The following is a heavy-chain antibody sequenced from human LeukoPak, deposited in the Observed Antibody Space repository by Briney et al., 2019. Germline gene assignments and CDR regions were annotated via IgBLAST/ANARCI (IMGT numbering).Heavy chain of an antibody. CDR1: GFTLDSFA. D-gene: IGHD5/OR15-5a*01. CDR2: IWHDETNE. J-gene: IGHJ4*02. V-gene: IGHV3-33*06. CDR3: AKEYTPSSPLYELVS. Sequence: GGSLRLSCAVPGFTLDSFAMHWVRQAPGKGLEWVALIWHDETNEFYANGVQGRFTISRDTSKKIVYLQMNNLRAEDTALYYCAKEYTPSSPLYELVSWGQGTLVTVSS.